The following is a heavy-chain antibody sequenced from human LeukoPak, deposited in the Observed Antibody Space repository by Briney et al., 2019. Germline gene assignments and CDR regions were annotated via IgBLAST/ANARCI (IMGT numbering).Heavy chain of an antibody. CDR1: GFSFNDAW. CDR3: TTDTRRIDTFA. D-gene: IGHD2-2*01. Sequence: PGGSLRLSCAASGFSFNDAWMNWVRQAPGKGLGWVGRIKRRSDGGTPDYAAPVQGRFTISRDESKNTLYLQMNSLKTGDTAVYYCTTDTRRIDTFAWGQGTLVTVAA. CDR2: IKRRSDGGTP. V-gene: IGHV3-15*07. J-gene: IGHJ4*02.